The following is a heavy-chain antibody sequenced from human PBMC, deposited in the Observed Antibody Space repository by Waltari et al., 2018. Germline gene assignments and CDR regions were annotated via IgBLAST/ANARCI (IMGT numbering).Heavy chain of an antibody. V-gene: IGHV3-53*01. CDR3: ARSMGNSVPYRSADY. CDR1: GFTVRGNY. J-gene: IGHJ4*02. Sequence: EVQLVESGGGLIQPGGSLRLSCAVSGFTVRGNYMNWVRHAPGKGLEWVSLINSAGDTHYADSVKGRFTISRDNSKNTLYLQMNSLRAEDTAMYYCARSMGNSVPYRSADYWGQGTLVTVSS. CDR2: INSAGDT. D-gene: IGHD5-18*01.